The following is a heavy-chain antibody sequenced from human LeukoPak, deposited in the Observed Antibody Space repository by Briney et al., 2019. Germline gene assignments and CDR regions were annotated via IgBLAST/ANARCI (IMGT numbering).Heavy chain of an antibody. Sequence: SETLSLTCTVSGGSVSSSDYYWGWIRQSPGKGLEWIGDIFYTGKTNYNTSLKSRAVISLDTSRTRFSLKLTSVTAADTAVYYCARIFDSWGPGSLVTVSS. V-gene: IGHV4-61*05. CDR1: GGSVSSSDYY. CDR3: ARIFDS. CDR2: IFYTGKT. J-gene: IGHJ4*02.